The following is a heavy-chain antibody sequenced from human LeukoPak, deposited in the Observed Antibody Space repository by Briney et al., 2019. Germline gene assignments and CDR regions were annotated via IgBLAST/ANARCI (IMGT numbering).Heavy chain of an antibody. J-gene: IGHJ3*02. Sequence: GGSLRLSCAASGFTFSSYGMSWVRQAPGKGLEWVSAISGSGGSTYYADSVKGRFTISRDNSKNTLYLQMNSLRAEDTAVYYCAKLYYYDSSGYRGSDAFDIWGQGTMVTVSS. CDR3: AKLYYYDSSGYRGSDAFDI. D-gene: IGHD3-22*01. CDR2: ISGSGGST. CDR1: GFTFSSYG. V-gene: IGHV3-23*01.